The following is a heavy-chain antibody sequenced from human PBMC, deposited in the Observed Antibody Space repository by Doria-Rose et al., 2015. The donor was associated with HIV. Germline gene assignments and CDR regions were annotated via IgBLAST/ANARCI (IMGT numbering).Heavy chain of an antibody. Sequence: VQLAESGGGLVRPGGSLRLSCATSGFTFSSHRINWVRQAPGKGLEWVSSISSTSAYINYADSVSRRFTISRDNARNSLYLQMDSLRAEDTAIYYCATGVTLDYWGQGTLVTVSS. CDR1: GFTFSSHR. J-gene: IGHJ4*02. D-gene: IGHD3-10*01. CDR2: ISSTSAYI. V-gene: IGHV3-21*01. CDR3: ATGVTLDY.